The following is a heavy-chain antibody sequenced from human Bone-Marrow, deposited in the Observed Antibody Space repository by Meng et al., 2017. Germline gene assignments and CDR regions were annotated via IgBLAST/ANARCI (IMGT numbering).Heavy chain of an antibody. D-gene: IGHD6-13*01. V-gene: IGHV3-15*01. J-gene: IGHJ4*02. CDR3: ATGAAAADH. CDR2: IKRNSDGGTT. Sequence: EVRLVGAGGGLAKPVGALRLSCVASGFSFTDAWMSWVRQAPGKGLEWVGRIKRNSDGGTTDYAAPVKGRFTISRDDSKNTLLLQMNSLITEDTAVYFCATGAAAADHWGQGTLVTVSS. CDR1: GFSFTDAW.